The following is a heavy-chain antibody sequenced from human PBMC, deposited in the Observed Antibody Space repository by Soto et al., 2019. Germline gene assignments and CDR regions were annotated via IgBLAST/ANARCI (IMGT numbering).Heavy chain of an antibody. Sequence: HPGGSLRLSCAASGFTFSSYAMSWVRQAPGKGLEWVSAISGSGGSKYYADSVKGRFTISRDNSKNTLYLQMNSLRAEDTAVYYCAQDQTGSSGWYGYWGQGTLVTVSS. D-gene: IGHD6-19*01. V-gene: IGHV3-23*01. J-gene: IGHJ4*02. CDR2: ISGSGGSK. CDR3: AQDQTGSSGWYGY. CDR1: GFTFSSYA.